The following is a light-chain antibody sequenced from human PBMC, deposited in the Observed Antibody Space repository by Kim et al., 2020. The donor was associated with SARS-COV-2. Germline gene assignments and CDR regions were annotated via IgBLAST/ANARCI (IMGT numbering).Light chain of an antibody. J-gene: IGLJ2*01. V-gene: IGLV6-57*01. CDR3: QSYERGNEV. CDR2: DDD. CDR1: TAQVACKE. Sequence: RAESSPCPRSTAQVACKEAKCYRHRSGRSPTTLLYDDDQTPSRLSDRFSAAIESTSNSASLTTSALESEVEADQFCQSYERGNEVFGGGTKLTVL.